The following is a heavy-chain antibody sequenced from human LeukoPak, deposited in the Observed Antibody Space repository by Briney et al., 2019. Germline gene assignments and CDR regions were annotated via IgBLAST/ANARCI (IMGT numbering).Heavy chain of an antibody. CDR1: GGTFSSYA. D-gene: IGHD3-22*01. J-gene: IGHJ4*02. Sequence: SVKVSCKXSGGTFSSYAISWVRQAPGQGLERMGEIIPIFGTANYAQKFQGRVTITTDESTSTAYMELSSLRSEDTAVYYCARETHYYDSSGYRPIDYWGQGTLVTVSS. CDR2: IIPIFGTA. V-gene: IGHV1-69*05. CDR3: ARETHYYDSSGYRPIDY.